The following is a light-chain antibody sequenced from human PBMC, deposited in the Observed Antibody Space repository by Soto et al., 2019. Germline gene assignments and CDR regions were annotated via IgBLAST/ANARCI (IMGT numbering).Light chain of an antibody. V-gene: IGKV1-9*01. CDR2: SAS. CDR1: QGISTY. CDR3: QQPKRYPHT. J-gene: IGKJ4*01. Sequence: DIQLTQSPSFLSASVGDTVTITCRASQGISTYLGWYQQKPGKAPKLLIHSASTLQSGVPPRFSGSGSVSELTLTLNSLQPEDFASHSFQQPKRYPHTYGGGTKVEL.